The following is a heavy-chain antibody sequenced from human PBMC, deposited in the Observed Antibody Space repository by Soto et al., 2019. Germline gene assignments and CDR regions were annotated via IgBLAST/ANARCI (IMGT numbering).Heavy chain of an antibody. CDR1: GGSISSSAYF. J-gene: IGHJ4*02. D-gene: IGHD1-7*01. CDR2: VSYSGGT. CDR3: ASRDPGTSVDY. V-gene: IGHV4-39*07. Sequence: PSETLSLTCTVSGGSISSSAYFWGWIRQPPGKGLEWIASVSYSGGTYYNPSLKSRVTISLDKSENQFSLKVTSPTAADTAVYYCASRDPGTSVDYWGQGTLVTVSS.